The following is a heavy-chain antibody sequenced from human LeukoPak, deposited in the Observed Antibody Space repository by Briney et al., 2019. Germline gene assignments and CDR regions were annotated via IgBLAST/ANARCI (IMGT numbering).Heavy chain of an antibody. V-gene: IGHV4-59*01. CDR2: IYYSGST. J-gene: IGHJ4*02. CDR1: GGSISSYY. D-gene: IGHD6-19*01. Sequence: SETLSLTCTVSGGSISSYYWSWIRQPPGKGLEWIGYIYYSGSTNYNPSLKSRVTISVDTSKNQFSLKLSSVTAADTAVYYCASGKRPISSGWLFDYWGQGTLVTVSS. CDR3: ASGKRPISSGWLFDY.